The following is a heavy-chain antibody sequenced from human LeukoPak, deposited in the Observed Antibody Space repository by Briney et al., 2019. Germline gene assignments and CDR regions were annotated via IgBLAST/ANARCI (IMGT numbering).Heavy chain of an antibody. J-gene: IGHJ4*02. CDR2: IYYSGST. CDR1: GGSISSYY. V-gene: IGHV4-59*01. CDR3: ARDRLDSSGCRCLDY. Sequence: SETLSLTCTVSGGSISSYYWSWIRQPPGKGLEWIGYIYYSGSTNYNPSLKSRVTISVDTSKNQFSLKLSSVTAADTAVYYCARDRLDSSGCRCLDYWGQGTLVTVSS. D-gene: IGHD6-19*01.